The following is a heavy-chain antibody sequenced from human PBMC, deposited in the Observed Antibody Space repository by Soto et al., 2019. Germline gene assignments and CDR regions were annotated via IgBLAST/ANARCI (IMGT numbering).Heavy chain of an antibody. V-gene: IGHV1-18*01. CDR3: ARVHIVVVPAARNVFDY. D-gene: IGHD2-2*01. J-gene: IGHJ4*02. Sequence: ASVKVSGKASGYTFTSYGISWVRQAPGQGLEWMGWISAYNGNTNYAQKLQGRVTMTTDTSTSTAYMELRSLRSDDTAVYYCARVHIVVVPAARNVFDYWGQGTLVTVSS. CDR1: GYTFTSYG. CDR2: ISAYNGNT.